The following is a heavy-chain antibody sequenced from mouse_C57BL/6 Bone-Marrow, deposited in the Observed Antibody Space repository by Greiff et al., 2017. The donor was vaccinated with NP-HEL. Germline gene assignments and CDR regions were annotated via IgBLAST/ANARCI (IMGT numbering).Heavy chain of an antibody. CDR3: ARHGGGSGSHYFDY. D-gene: IGHD3-2*02. J-gene: IGHJ2*01. V-gene: IGHV5-6*02. Sequence: EVKLVESGGDLVKPGGSLKLSCAASGFTFSSYGMSWVRQTPDKRLEWVATISSGGSYTYYPDSVKGRFTISRDNAKNTLYLQMSSLKSEDTAMYYCARHGGGSGSHYFDYWGQGTTLTVSS. CDR2: ISSGGSYT. CDR1: GFTFSSYG.